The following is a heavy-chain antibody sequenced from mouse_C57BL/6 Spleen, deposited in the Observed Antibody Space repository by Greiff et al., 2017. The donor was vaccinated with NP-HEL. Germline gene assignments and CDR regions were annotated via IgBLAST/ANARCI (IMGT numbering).Heavy chain of an antibody. CDR3: ARWITTEAMDY. CDR2: IDPSDSYT. CDR1: GYTFTSYW. D-gene: IGHD1-1*01. Sequence: VQLQQPGAELVMPGASVKLSCKASGYTFTSYWMHWVKQRPGQGLEWIGEIDPSDSYTNYNQKFKGKSTLTVDKSSSTAYMQLSSLTSEDSAVYYCARWITTEAMDYWGQGTSVTVSS. J-gene: IGHJ4*01. V-gene: IGHV1-69*01.